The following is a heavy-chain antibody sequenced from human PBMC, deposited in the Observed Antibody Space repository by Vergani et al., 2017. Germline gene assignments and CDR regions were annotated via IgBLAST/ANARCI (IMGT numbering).Heavy chain of an antibody. CDR3: ASGDAPADYGDYQYYYYGMDV. J-gene: IGHJ6*02. V-gene: IGHV1-24*01. Sequence: QVQLVQSGSEVRKPGASVKVSCQVSGYSLTELTIHWVRQAPGKGLEWMGGFDPEHGEVTFAHHIQGRVTITADESTSTAYMELSSLRSEDTAVYYCASGDAPADYGDYQYYYYGMDVWCQGTTVTVSS. CDR1: GYSLTELT. CDR2: FDPEHGEV. D-gene: IGHD4-17*01.